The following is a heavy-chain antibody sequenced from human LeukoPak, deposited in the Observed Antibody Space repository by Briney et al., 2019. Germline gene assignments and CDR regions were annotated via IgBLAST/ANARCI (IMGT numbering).Heavy chain of an antibody. CDR3: ARDNPHLSI. CDR2: INHSGST. Sequence: SETLSLTCTVSGGSISSYYWSWIRQPPGKGLEWIGEINHSGSTNYNPSLKSRVTISVDTSKNQFSLKLSSVTAADTAVYYCARDNPHLSIWGQGTMVTVSS. D-gene: IGHD5-24*01. V-gene: IGHV4-34*01. J-gene: IGHJ3*02. CDR1: GGSISSYY.